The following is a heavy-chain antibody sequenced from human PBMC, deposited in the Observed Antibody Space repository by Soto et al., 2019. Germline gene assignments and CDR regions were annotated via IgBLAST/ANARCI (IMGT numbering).Heavy chain of an antibody. D-gene: IGHD2-8*01. V-gene: IGHV3-30-3*02. CDR1: GFTFSSYA. Sequence: QPGGSLRLSCAASGFTFSSYAMHWVRQAPGKGLEWVAVISYDGSNKYYADSVKGRFTISRDNSKNTLYLQMNSLRAEDTAVYYCAKNRNCTNGVCYSGDFQHWGQGTLVTVSS. CDR2: ISYDGSNK. J-gene: IGHJ1*01. CDR3: AKNRNCTNGVCYSGDFQH.